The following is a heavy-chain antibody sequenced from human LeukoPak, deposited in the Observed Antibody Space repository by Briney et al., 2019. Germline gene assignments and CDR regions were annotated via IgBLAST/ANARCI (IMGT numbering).Heavy chain of an antibody. Sequence: SETLSLTCTVSGGSFSSFYWSWIPQPPGKGLEWIGYIYYSGSTNYNPSLKSRVTMSVDTSKNQFSLKLSSVTAADTAVYYCARDKDYFDSGGAFDIWGQGTMVTVSS. CDR2: IYYSGST. CDR1: GGSFSSFY. D-gene: IGHD3-22*01. J-gene: IGHJ3*02. V-gene: IGHV4-59*01. CDR3: ARDKDYFDSGGAFDI.